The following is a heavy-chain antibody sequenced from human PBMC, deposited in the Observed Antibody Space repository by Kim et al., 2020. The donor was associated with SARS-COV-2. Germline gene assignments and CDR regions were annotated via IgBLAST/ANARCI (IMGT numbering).Heavy chain of an antibody. CDR1: GFNFHEYA. V-gene: IGHV3-23*01. CDR2: ISRSGDST. Sequence: GGSLRLSCAASGFNFHEYAMSWVRQAPGKGLEWVSAISRSGDSTYYADSVKGRFTLSRDNSKNTVYLQMNSLRAEDTAIYYCAKALSYADYGHWGQGTLVTVSS. CDR3: AKALSYADYGH. D-gene: IGHD4-17*01. J-gene: IGHJ4*02.